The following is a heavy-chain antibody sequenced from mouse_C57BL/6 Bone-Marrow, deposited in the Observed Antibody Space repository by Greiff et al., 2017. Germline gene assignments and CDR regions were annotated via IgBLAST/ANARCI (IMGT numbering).Heavy chain of an antibody. CDR3: ARHDDGDNVCWYFDV. J-gene: IGHJ1*03. CDR1: GFTFSSYG. CDR2: ISSGGSYT. D-gene: IGHD2-13*01. Sequence: EVQGVESGGDLVKPGGSLKLSCAASGFTFSSYGMSWVRQTPDKRLEWVATISSGGSYTYYPDSVKGRFTIARANAKNTLYLQMSSQKSEDTAIYDCARHDDGDNVCWYFDVWGTGTTVTVSS. V-gene: IGHV5-6*01.